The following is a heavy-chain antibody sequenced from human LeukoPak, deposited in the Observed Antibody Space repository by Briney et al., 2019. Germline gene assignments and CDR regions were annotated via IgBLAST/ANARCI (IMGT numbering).Heavy chain of an antibody. CDR2: IYYSGST. J-gene: IGHJ4*02. Sequence: PSETLSLTCTVSGASITGYYWTWIRQPPGKGLEWIGYIYYSGSTNYNPSLKSRVTISVDTSKNQFSLKVRSVTAADTAVYYCARLRGYCINDVCSSDRFPDYWGQGTLVTVSS. D-gene: IGHD2-8*01. V-gene: IGHV4-59*01. CDR3: ARLRGYCINDVCSSDRFPDY. CDR1: GASITGYY.